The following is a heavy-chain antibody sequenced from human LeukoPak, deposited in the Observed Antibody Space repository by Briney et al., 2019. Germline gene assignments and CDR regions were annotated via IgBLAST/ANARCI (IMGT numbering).Heavy chain of an antibody. Sequence: PSETLSLTCAVYGGSFSGYYWSWLRQPPGKGLEWIGEINHSGSTNYNPSFKRRGTISVDTSKNQFSLKLSSVTAADTAVYYCARVTVVPAAKGRAFDIWGQGTMVTVSS. V-gene: IGHV4-34*01. CDR3: ARVTVVPAAKGRAFDI. CDR2: INHSGST. J-gene: IGHJ3*02. D-gene: IGHD2-2*01. CDR1: GGSFSGYY.